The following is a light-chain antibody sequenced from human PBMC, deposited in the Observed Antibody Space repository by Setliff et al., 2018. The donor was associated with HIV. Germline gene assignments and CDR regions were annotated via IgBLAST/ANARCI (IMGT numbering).Light chain of an antibody. CDR1: SSDIGNYNR. CDR2: DVS. Sequence: QSVLTQPASVSGSPGQSITISCTGSSSDIGNYNRVSWYQQHPGKAPKLTIYDVSERTSGVSSRFSGSKSGNTASLTISGLQAEDEADYYCCSYAGGSSFVFGTGTKSPS. CDR3: CSYAGGSSFV. J-gene: IGLJ1*01. V-gene: IGLV2-23*02.